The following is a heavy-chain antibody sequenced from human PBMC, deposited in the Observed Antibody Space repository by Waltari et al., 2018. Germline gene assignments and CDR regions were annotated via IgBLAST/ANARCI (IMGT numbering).Heavy chain of an antibody. CDR3: ARSGRQENWFDP. CDR2: ISSRGTYI. Sequence: DVQLVESGGGLVRPGGSVRLSCEASGSTFGDYTFNWVRQPPGKGLEWLSSISSRGTYIYYKDPVKGRFIISRDNTKNSLYLQMDGLRADDTAVYYCARSGRQENWFDPWGQGILVTVSS. CDR1: GSTFGDYT. V-gene: IGHV3-21*02. J-gene: IGHJ5*02. D-gene: IGHD2-15*01.